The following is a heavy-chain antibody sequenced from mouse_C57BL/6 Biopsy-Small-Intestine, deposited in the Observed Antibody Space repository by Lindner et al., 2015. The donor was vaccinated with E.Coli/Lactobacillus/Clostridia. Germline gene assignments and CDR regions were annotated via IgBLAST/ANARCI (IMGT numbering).Heavy chain of an antibody. D-gene: IGHD2-3*01. V-gene: IGHV14-4*01. Sequence: EVQLQESGAELVRPGASVKLSCTASGFNIKDDYMHWVKQRPEQGLEWIGWIDPENGDTEYASKFQGKATITADTSSNTAYLQLSSLTSEDTAVYYCTTFYYFVVWGTGTTVTVSS. CDR3: TTFYYFVV. CDR1: GFNIKDDY. J-gene: IGHJ1*03. CDR2: IDPENGDT.